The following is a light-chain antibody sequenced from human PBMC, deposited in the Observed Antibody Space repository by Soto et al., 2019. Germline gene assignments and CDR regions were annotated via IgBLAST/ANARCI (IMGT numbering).Light chain of an antibody. CDR2: FESSGSY. Sequence: QPVLTQSSSASASLGSSVKLTCTLSSGHSSYVIVWHQQQPGKAPRYLMKFESSGSYDKGSGVPDRFSGSSSGADRYLTISDLQSEDEADYYCETWDTNTRIFGGGTKVTVL. CDR1: SGHSSYV. J-gene: IGLJ2*01. V-gene: IGLV4-60*03. CDR3: ETWDTNTRI.